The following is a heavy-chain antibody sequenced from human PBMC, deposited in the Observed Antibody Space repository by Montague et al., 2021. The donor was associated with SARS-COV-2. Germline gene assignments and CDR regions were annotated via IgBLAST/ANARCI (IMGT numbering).Heavy chain of an antibody. V-gene: IGHV4-34*01. D-gene: IGHD5-12*01. CDR2: IYHSGNT. Sequence: SETLSLTCAVYGGSFSGYYWSWIRQPPGKGLEWIGEIYHSGNTNYNPSLKSRVTISVDTSKNQFSLKLSSVTAADTAVYYCAREVDRGYSGYEGEYWGQGTLVTVSS. CDR1: GGSFSGYY. CDR3: AREVDRGYSGYEGEY. J-gene: IGHJ4*02.